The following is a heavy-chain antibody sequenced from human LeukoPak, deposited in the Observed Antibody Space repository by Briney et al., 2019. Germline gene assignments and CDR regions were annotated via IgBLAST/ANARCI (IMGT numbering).Heavy chain of an antibody. CDR1: GFTFSSYG. CDR3: AKIMAARIQSNFDY. CDR2: IRYDGSNK. D-gene: IGHD6-6*01. V-gene: IGHV3-30*02. J-gene: IGHJ4*02. Sequence: GGSLRLSCAASGFTFSSYGMHWVRQAPGKGLEWVAFIRYDGSNKYYADSVKGRFTISRDNSKNTLYLQMNSLRAEDTAVYYCAKIMAARIQSNFDYWGQGTLVTVSS.